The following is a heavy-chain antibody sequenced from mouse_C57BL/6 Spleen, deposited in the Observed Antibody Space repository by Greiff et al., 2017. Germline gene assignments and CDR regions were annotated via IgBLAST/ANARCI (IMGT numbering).Heavy chain of an antibody. CDR1: GYTFTSYW. V-gene: IGHV1-69*01. Sequence: QVQLQQPGAELVMPGASVKLSCKASGYTFTSYWMHWVKQRPGQGLEWIGEIDPSDSYTNYNQKFKGKSTLTVDKSSSTAYMQLSSLTSEGSAVYYCARYCYDYDAMDYWGQGTSVTVSS. D-gene: IGHD1-1*02. CDR2: IDPSDSYT. CDR3: ARYCYDYDAMDY. J-gene: IGHJ4*01.